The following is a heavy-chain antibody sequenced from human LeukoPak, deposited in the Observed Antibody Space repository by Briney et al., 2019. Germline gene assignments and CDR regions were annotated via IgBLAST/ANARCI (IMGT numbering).Heavy chain of an antibody. CDR1: GLTSGSYW. J-gene: IGHJ4*02. Sequence: GLSLRLSCAASGLTSGSYWMSWVRHTPGKGLEWVANIKHDGSERNYMESVKGRFTISRDNGKNSLHLQMNNLRAEDTAVYYCAAGSGCSSEYWGQGTLVTVSS. V-gene: IGHV3-7*03. D-gene: IGHD5-12*01. CDR2: IKHDGSER. CDR3: AAGSGCSSEY.